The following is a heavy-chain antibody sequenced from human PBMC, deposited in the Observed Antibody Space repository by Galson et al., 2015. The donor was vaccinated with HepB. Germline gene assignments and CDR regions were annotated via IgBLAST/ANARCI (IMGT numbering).Heavy chain of an antibody. D-gene: IGHD2-2*01. Sequence: SLRLSCAASGFTFSSYSMNWVRQAPGKGLEWVSSISCSSSYIYYADSVKGRFTISRDNAKNSLYLQMNSLRAEDTAVYYCARDARYCSSTSCYEGTTDCFDPWGQGTLVTVSS. CDR3: ARDARYCSSTSCYEGTTDCFDP. CDR2: ISCSSSYI. CDR1: GFTFSSYS. V-gene: IGHV3-21*01. J-gene: IGHJ5*02.